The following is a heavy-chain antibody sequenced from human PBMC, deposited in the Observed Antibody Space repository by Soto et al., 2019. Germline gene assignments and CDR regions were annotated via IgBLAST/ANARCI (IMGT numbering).Heavy chain of an antibody. D-gene: IGHD3-22*01. V-gene: IGHV4-34*01. J-gene: IGHJ3*02. CDR1: GGSFSGYY. CDR3: ARVSEYYDSSGWANDAFDI. CDR2: INHSGST. Sequence: QVQLQQWGAGLLKPSETLSLTCAVYGGSFSGYYWSWIRQPPGKGLEWIGEINHSGSTNYNPSLKSRVTISVHTSKNQLSLKLSSVTGAETAVYYCARVSEYYDSSGWANDAFDILGPGKLVT.